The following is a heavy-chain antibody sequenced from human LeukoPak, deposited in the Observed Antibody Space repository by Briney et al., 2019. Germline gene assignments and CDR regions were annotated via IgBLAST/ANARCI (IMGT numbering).Heavy chain of an antibody. CDR2: INPSGGST. Sequence: ASVKVSCKVSGYTLTELSMHWVRQAPGKGLEWMGIINPSGGSTSYAQKFQGRVTMTRDTSTSTVYMELSSLRSEDTAVYYCARVGRWLQFSYFDYWGQGTLVTVSS. J-gene: IGHJ4*02. CDR3: ARVGRWLQFSYFDY. D-gene: IGHD5-24*01. V-gene: IGHV1-46*01. CDR1: GYTLTELS.